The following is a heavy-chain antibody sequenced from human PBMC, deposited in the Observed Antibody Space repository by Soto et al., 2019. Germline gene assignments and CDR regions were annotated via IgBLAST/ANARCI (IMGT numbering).Heavy chain of an antibody. CDR2: ISPNDGST. V-gene: IGHV1-46*01. CDR3: GKDTGSGYYALDF. J-gene: IGHJ3*01. CDR1: GYTFSDYY. D-gene: IGHD3-22*01. Sequence: ASVKVSCKASGYTFSDYYIHWVRQAPGQGLEWMGIISPNDGSTFYAENFHDRVTMTRDTSTNTVYMDLNSLTSEDTAMYYCGKDTGSGYYALDFWGQGTMVTVSS.